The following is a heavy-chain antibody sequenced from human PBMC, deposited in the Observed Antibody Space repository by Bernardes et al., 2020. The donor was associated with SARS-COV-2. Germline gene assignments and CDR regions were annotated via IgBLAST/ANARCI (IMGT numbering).Heavy chain of an antibody. CDR1: GGSISSYY. J-gene: IGHJ4*02. D-gene: IGHD3-10*01. V-gene: IGHV4-59*01. CDR3: AKDTAHYGSARGFDY. CDR2: IYYSGST. Sequence: SETLSLTCTVSGGSISSYYWSWIRQPPGKGLEWIGYIYYSGSTNYNPSLKSRVTISVDTSKNQFSLKLSSVTAADTAVYYCAKDTAHYGSARGFDYWGQGTLVTVSS.